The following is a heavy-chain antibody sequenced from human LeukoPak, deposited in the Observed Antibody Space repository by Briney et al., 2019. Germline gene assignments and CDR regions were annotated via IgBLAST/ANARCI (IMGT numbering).Heavy chain of an antibody. CDR2: IVPSDSYT. Sequence: KPGGSLQISCQSSGSPFTTYCSSWVRQLPGKGLEWMGMIVPSDSYTNYTPSLQGHLTLSLHKSISSPSLQWIRPTASHPAISFCARDLSLVHAFDIWGQGTMVTVSS. CDR1: GSPFTTYC. J-gene: IGHJ3*02. V-gene: IGHV5-10-1*01. D-gene: IGHD2/OR15-2a*01. CDR3: ARDLSLVHAFDI.